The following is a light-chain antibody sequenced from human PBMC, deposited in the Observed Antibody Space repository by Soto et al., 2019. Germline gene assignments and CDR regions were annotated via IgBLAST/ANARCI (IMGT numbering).Light chain of an antibody. V-gene: IGKV3-15*01. J-gene: IGKJ4*01. Sequence: EIVMTQSPATLSVSPGERAILSCRASQSVRSNLAWYQQRPGQAPRLLIYGASTRATAIPARFSGSESGTEFTLTFSSLQSEDRAVYYCQQYNNWPASLTFGGGTRVEIK. CDR3: QQYNNWPASLT. CDR2: GAS. CDR1: QSVRSN.